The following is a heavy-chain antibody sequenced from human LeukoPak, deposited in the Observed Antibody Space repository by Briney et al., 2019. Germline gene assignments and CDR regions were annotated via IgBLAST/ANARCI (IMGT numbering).Heavy chain of an antibody. CDR2: IFYSGST. CDR3: ARDTSIFGVVNDAFDI. J-gene: IGHJ3*02. D-gene: IGHD3-3*01. Sequence: SETLSLTCTVSGGSISSYYWAWIRQPPGKELKWIGSIFYSGSTYYNPSLRGRVTISVDTSQNQFSLRLSSVTAADTAVFYCARDTSIFGVVNDAFDIWGQGTMVTVSS. CDR1: GGSISSYY. V-gene: IGHV4-39*07.